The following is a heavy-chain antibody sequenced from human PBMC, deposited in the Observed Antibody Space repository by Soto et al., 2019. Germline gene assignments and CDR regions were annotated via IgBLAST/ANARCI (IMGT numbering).Heavy chain of an antibody. CDR1: GSTFISPP. D-gene: IGHD1-26*01. CDR3: AQKSGNYSDGFDI. J-gene: IGHJ3*02. Sequence: QMQLVQPGPGVKKPGTSVKVPCKPLGSTFISPPIRWVRQALGQGLGWIGGIVVGSANTRYAQKFQERVTITRDMSTNTGYMELTSLTSDDTAVYYCAQKSGNYSDGFDIWGQGTKVTVSS. V-gene: IGHV1-58*02. CDR2: IVVGSANT.